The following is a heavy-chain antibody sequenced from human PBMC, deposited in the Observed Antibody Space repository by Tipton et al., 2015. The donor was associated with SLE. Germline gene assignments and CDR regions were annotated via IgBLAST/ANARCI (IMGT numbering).Heavy chain of an antibody. V-gene: IGHV3-53*01. CDR2: IYSGGST. CDR1: GFTVSSNY. J-gene: IGHJ4*02. D-gene: IGHD2-8*02. CDR3: AKEGRVLPASYFDY. Sequence: SLRLSCAASGFTVSSNYMSWVRQAPGKGLEWVSVIYSGGSTYYADSVKGRFTISRDNSKNTLYLQMNSLRAEDTAVYYCAKEGRVLPASYFDYWGQGTLVTVSS.